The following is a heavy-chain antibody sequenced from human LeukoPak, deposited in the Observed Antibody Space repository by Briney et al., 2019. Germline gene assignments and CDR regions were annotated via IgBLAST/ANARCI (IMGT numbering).Heavy chain of an antibody. J-gene: IGHJ4*02. CDR1: GGTFSSYA. CDR2: IIPIFGTA. CDR3: ASTASVQPSFFDY. V-gene: IGHV1-69*13. D-gene: IGHD3-16*02. Sequence: GASVKVSCKASGGTFSSYAISWVRQAPGQGLEWMGGIIPIFGTANYAQKFQGRVTITADESTSTAYMGLNSLRSEDTAVYYCASTASVQPSFFDYWGQGTLVTVSS.